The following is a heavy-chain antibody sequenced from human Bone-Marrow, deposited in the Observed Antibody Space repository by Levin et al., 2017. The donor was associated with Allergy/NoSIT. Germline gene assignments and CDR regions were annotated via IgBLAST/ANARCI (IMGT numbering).Heavy chain of an antibody. J-gene: IGHJ6*02. D-gene: IGHD3-10*01. CDR2: IWAHGTDK. CDR3: AKDVRSGSMDV. Sequence: GGSLRLSCAASGFTLSQHGIHWVRQAPDKGLEWVALIWAHGTDKYYADSVRGRFTISRDISKNTVYLQMDSLRVEDTAMYYCAKDVRSGSMDVWGQGTTVTVSS. V-gene: IGHV3-33*06. CDR1: GFTLSQHG.